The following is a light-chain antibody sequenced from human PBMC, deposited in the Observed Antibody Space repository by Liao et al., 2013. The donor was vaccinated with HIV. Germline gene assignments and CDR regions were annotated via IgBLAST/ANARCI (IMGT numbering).Light chain of an antibody. CDR2: KDS. J-gene: IGLJ3*02. V-gene: IGLV3-21*01. CDR1: NIRSRG. CDR3: QAWDSGTEV. Sequence: YVLTRPPSVSVAPGQTAVMTCGGNNIRSRGVHWYQQKPGQAPVLLIYKDSERPSGIPERFSGSNSGNTATLTISRVEAGDEADYYCQAWDSGTEVFGGGTRLTVL.